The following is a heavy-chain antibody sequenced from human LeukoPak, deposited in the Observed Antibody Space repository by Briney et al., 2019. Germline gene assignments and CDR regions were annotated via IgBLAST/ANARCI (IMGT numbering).Heavy chain of an antibody. CDR3: ARQMPLVAGYYYYGMDV. J-gene: IGHJ6*02. CDR2: IYYSGST. CDR1: GGSISSYY. V-gene: IGHV4-59*08. Sequence: SETLSLTCTVSGGSISSYYWSWIRQPPGKGLEWIGYIYYSGSTNYNPSLKSRVTLSVDTSKNQFSLKLSSVTAADTAVYYCARQMPLVAGYYYYGMDVWGQGTTVTVSS. D-gene: IGHD6-6*01.